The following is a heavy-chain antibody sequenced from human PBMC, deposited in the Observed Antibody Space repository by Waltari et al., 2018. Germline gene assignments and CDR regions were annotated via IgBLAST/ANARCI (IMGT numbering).Heavy chain of an antibody. CDR1: AGSFSDYF. J-gene: IGHJ4*02. CDR2: INHSGKN. V-gene: IGHV4-34*01. D-gene: IGHD2-2*01. Sequence: VRLQQWGTELLQSSETLSLTCAVYAGSFSDYFWSWIRQSPGKGLEWIGEINHSGKNDYNPSLKSRVLISVDPSKNQFSMVLSSVTAADTAVYYCARSYCHSDSCSRYFDSWGQGTLVTVSS. CDR3: ARSYCHSDSCSRYFDS.